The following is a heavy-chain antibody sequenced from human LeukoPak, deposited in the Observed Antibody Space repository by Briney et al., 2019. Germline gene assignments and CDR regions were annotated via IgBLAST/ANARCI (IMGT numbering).Heavy chain of an antibody. CDR3: ARVVNLKYCSSTSCAGYNWFDP. CDR2: IYTSGST. J-gene: IGHJ5*02. CDR1: GGSFSGYY. V-gene: IGHV4-59*10. Sequence: SETLSLTCAVYGGSFSGYYWSWIRQPAGKGLEWIGRIYTSGSTNYNPSLKSRVTISVDTSKNQFSLKLSSVTAADTAVYYCARVVNLKYCSSTSCAGYNWFDPWGQGTLVTVSS. D-gene: IGHD2-2*01.